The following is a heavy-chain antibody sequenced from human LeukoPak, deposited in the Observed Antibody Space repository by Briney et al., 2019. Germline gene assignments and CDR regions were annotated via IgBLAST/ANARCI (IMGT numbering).Heavy chain of an antibody. J-gene: IGHJ4*02. V-gene: IGHV3-53*04. CDR2: IYSGGST. CDR3: ARDRGYCTNGVCSHAFDY. Sequence: PGGSLRVSCAASGFTVSSNYMSWVRQAPGKGLEWVSVIYSGGSTYYADSVKGRFTISRHNSNNTLYLQMNSLRAEDTAVYYCARDRGYCTNGVCSHAFDYWGQGTLVTVSS. D-gene: IGHD2-8*01. CDR1: GFTVSSNY.